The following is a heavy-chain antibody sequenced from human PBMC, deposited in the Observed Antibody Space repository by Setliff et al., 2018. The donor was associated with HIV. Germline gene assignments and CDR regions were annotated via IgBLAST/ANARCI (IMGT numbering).Heavy chain of an antibody. D-gene: IGHD6-19*01. Sequence: HPGGSLRLSCAASGFTFSDYYMNWVRQAPGKGLVWVSRINSDGSSISYADSVKGRFTISRDNAKNTLYLQMNSLRGEDTAVYYCARHSDWYGNDAFDIWGQGTRVTVSS. J-gene: IGHJ3*02. V-gene: IGHV3-74*01. CDR1: GFTFSDYY. CDR2: INSDGSSI. CDR3: ARHSDWYGNDAFDI.